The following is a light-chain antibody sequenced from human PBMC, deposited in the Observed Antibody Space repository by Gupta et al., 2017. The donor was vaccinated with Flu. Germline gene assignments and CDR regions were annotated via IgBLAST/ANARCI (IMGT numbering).Light chain of an antibody. CDR2: DAS. CDR1: QDISND. J-gene: IGKJ2*01. CDR3: QQYDNLSYT. Sequence: DIQMTQSPSSLSAYVGDRVTITCQASQDISNDLNWYQQKPGKAPKLLIYDASNLETGVPSRFSGSGSGTDFTFTISSLQPEDIATYYCQQYDNLSYTFGQGTKLEIK. V-gene: IGKV1-33*01.